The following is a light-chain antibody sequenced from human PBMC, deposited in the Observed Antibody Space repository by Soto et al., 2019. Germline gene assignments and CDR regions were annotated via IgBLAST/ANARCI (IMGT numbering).Light chain of an antibody. V-gene: IGKV1-12*01. CDR2: GAS. CDR1: QGLGVW. J-gene: IGKJ4*01. CDR3: LQAYSFPLN. Sequence: DIKMTQFPSSVSASVGDRVTITCRASQGLGVWLGWYQQKPEKAPQLLIFGASGLQTEVPSRFSGSGSGTDFTLTISSLQPEDFATYYCLQAYSFPLNFGGGTKGDIK.